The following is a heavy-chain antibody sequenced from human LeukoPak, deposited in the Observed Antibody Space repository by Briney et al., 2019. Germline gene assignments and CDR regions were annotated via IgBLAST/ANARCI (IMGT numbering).Heavy chain of an antibody. V-gene: IGHV4-59*01. CDR2: IYYSGST. CDR3: ARGPYYYDSSGFQH. CDR1: GGSFSGCY. J-gene: IGHJ1*01. Sequence: SETLCLTCAVYGGSFSGCYWSRIRQPPGKELEWIGYIYYSGSTNYNPSLKSRVTISVDTSKNQFSLKLSSVTAADTAVYYCARGPYYYDSSGFQHWGQGTLDTVSS. D-gene: IGHD3-22*01.